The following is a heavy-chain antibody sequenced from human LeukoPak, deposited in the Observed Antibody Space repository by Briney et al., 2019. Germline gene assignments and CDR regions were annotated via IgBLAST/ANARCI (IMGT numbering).Heavy chain of an antibody. D-gene: IGHD6-6*01. J-gene: IGHJ5*02. CDR2: IYYSGST. CDR1: GGSISSGGYY. Sequence: PSQTLSLPCTVSGGSISSGGYYWSWIRQHPGKGLEWIGYIYYSGSTYYNPSLKSRVTISVDTSKNQFSLKLSSVTAADTAVYYCARGPDSSSSNWFDHWGQGTLVTVSS. CDR3: ARGPDSSSSNWFDH. V-gene: IGHV4-31*03.